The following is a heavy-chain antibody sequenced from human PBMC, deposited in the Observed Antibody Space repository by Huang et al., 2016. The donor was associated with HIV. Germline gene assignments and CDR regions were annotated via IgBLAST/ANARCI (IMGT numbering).Heavy chain of an antibody. J-gene: IGHJ4*02. CDR1: GFKFDDYA. V-gene: IGHV3-9*01. D-gene: IGHD6-19*01. Sequence: EVQLEEFGGRLVQPGRSLRLSCATYGFKFDDYAMHWVRQVPGGGLEWVSGFSWNSGGRLYADSVRGRFAISRDNAVKSLYLQMDSLRREDTALYYCVKDRRMRGSGWTFFDNWGQGTLVDVSS. CDR3: VKDRRMRGSGWTFFDN. CDR2: FSWNSGGR.